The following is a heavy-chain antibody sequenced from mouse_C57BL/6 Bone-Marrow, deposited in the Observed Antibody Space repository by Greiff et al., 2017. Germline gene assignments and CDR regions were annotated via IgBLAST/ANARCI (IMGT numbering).Heavy chain of an antibody. CDR2: IYPGNSDT. D-gene: IGHD2-2*01. Sequence: VQLQQSGTVLARPGASVTMSCKTSGYTFTSYWMHWVKQRPGQGLEWIGAIYPGNSDTSYNQKFKGKAKLTAVTAASTAYMELSSLTNEDAAVYYCTRCGYDPYWYFDVWGTGTTVTVSS. J-gene: IGHJ1*03. V-gene: IGHV1-5*01. CDR1: GYTFTSYW. CDR3: TRCGYDPYWYFDV.